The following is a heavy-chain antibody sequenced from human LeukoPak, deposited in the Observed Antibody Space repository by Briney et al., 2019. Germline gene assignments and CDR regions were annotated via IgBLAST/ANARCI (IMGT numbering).Heavy chain of an antibody. CDR2: INHSGST. D-gene: IGHD5-18*01. Sequence: SETLSLTCAVYGGSFSGYYWSWIRQPPGKGLEWIGEINHSGSTNYNPSLKSRVTISVDTSKNQFSLKLSSVTAADTAVYYCARGRAMVHWGQGTLVTVSS. J-gene: IGHJ4*02. CDR3: ARGRAMVH. V-gene: IGHV4-34*01. CDR1: GGSFSGYY.